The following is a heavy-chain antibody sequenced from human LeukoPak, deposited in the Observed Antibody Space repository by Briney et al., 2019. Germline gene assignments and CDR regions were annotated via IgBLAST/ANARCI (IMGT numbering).Heavy chain of an antibody. CDR2: IYHIGST. J-gene: IGHJ4*02. CDR1: GYSISRGYY. V-gene: IGHV4-38-2*01. Sequence: SETLSLTCGVSGYSISRGYYWAWIRQPPGKGLEWIGTIYHIGSTYYNPSLESRVTISVDTSKNEFSLNLNSVTAADTAVYYCARAGWIIPSGIDYGGREPWSPSPQ. D-gene: IGHD2-2*03. CDR3: ARAGWIIPSGIDY.